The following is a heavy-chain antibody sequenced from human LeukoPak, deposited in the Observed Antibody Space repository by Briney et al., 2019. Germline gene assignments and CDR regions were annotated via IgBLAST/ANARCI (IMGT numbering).Heavy chain of an antibody. CDR2: IFYSGST. J-gene: IGHJ3*02. D-gene: IGHD6-19*01. V-gene: IGHV4-59*12. CDR3: ARSIAVAGASPKDAFDI. CDR1: GGSISNFY. Sequence: SETLSLTCTVSGGSISNFYWSWIRQPPGKGLEWIGYIFYSGSTDYNPSLKSRLTISVDTSKNQFSLKLSSVTAADSAVYYCARSIAVAGASPKDAFDIWGQGTMVTVSS.